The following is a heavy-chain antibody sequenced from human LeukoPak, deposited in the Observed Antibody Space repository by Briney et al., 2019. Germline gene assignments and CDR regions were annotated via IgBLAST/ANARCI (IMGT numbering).Heavy chain of an antibody. D-gene: IGHD2-21*01. CDR1: GFTFSDHY. CDR3: VRLVRRTCGYCFDY. J-gene: IGHJ4*02. Sequence: GGSLRLSCAASGFTFSDHYMDWVRQAPGKGLGWVGRTRDKVNSYTTEYAASVKGRFTISRDVSESSLYLQMNSLKIEDTAVYYCVRLVRRTCGYCFDYWGQGTLVTVSS. CDR2: TRDKVNSYTT. V-gene: IGHV3-72*01.